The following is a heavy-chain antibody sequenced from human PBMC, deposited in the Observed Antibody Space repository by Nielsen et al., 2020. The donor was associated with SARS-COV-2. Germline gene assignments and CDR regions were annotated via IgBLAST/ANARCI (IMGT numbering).Heavy chain of an antibody. CDR1: GGSISSYY. J-gene: IGHJ4*02. D-gene: IGHD6-19*01. V-gene: IGHV4-59*13. CDR3: ARVGLVRGVYYFDY. Sequence: SETLSLTCTVSGGSISSYYWSWIRQPPGKGLERIGYIYYSGSTNYNPSLKSRVTISVDTSKNQFSLKLSSVTAADTAVYYCARVGLVRGVYYFDYWGQGTLVTVSS. CDR2: IYYSGST.